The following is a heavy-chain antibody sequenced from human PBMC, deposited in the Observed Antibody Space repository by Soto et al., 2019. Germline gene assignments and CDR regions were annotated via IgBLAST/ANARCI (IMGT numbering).Heavy chain of an antibody. Sequence: QVQLQQWGAGLLKPSETLSLTCAVYGGSFSGYYWSWIRQPPGKGLEWIGEINHSGSTNYNPSLKSRVTISVDTSKNQCSLKLSSVTAADTAVYYCARGALRPSIVVVVAATRRGFDYWGQGTLVTVSS. J-gene: IGHJ4*02. V-gene: IGHV4-34*01. D-gene: IGHD2-15*01. CDR2: INHSGST. CDR3: ARGALRPSIVVVVAATRRGFDY. CDR1: GGSFSGYY.